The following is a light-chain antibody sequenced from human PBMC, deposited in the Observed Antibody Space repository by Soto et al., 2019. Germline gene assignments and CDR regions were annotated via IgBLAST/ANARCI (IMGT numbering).Light chain of an antibody. V-gene: IGKV1-5*03. J-gene: IGKJ2*01. CDR1: QSIPGW. CDR3: QHYSKYFVYA. Sequence: DIQMTQSPSTLSAFVGDRVTITCRASQSIPGWLAWYQQRPGKAPKLLIYEASRLESGVPSRFSGSGSGTEFTLSISGLQPDDFATYYCQHYSKYFVYAFGQGTKLEIK. CDR2: EAS.